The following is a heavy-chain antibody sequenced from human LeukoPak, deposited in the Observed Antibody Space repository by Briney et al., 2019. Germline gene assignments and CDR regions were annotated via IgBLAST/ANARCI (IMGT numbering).Heavy chain of an antibody. J-gene: IGHJ4*02. D-gene: IGHD3-9*01. CDR3: ARPIGGRYFDWAY. CDR1: GASIISYY. Sequence: PSETLSLMCTVSGASIISYYWGWIRHPRGRGLEWIGYIYYSGSTNYHPSLKSRVTISVDTSKNQFSLKLSSVTAADTAVYYCARPIGGRYFDWAYWGQGTLVTVSS. CDR2: IYYSGST. V-gene: IGHV4-59*12.